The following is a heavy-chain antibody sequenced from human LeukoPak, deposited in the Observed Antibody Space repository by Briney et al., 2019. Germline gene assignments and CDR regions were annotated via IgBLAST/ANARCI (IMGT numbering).Heavy chain of an antibody. V-gene: IGHV3-30-3*01. D-gene: IGHD2-15*01. CDR3: ARAPWYCSGGSCYKYYYYGMDV. J-gene: IGHJ6*02. CDR1: GFTFSSYA. Sequence: PGRSLRLSCAASGFTFSSYAMHWVRQAPGKGLEWVAVISYDGSNKYYADSVKGRFTISRDNSKNTLYLQMNSLRAEDTAVYYCARAPWYCSGGSCYKYYYYGMDVWGQGTTVTVSS. CDR2: ISYDGSNK.